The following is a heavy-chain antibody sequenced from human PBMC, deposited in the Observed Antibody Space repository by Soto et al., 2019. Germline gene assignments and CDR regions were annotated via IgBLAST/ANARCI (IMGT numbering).Heavy chain of an antibody. CDR2: ISGSGGST. CDR1: GFTFSSYA. J-gene: IGHJ4*02. D-gene: IGHD1-20*01. CDR3: AKAALEHSLARYKVTYAAFDY. V-gene: IGHV3-23*01. Sequence: GGSLTLSCAASGFTFSSYAMSWVRQAPGEGLEWVSAISGSGGSTYYADSVKGRFTISRDNSKNTLYLQMNSMRAEDTGIYYCAKAALEHSLARYKVTYAAFDYWGQ.